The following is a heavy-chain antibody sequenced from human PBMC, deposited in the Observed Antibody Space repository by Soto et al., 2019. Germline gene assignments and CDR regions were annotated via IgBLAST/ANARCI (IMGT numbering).Heavy chain of an antibody. Sequence: QVQLVQSGAEVKKPGSSVKVSCKASGGTFSSYAISWVRQAPGQGLEWMGGIIPIFGTANYAQKFQGRVKILAVXSTRPAYMELSSLRSEDTAVYYCASRIVGASTLDYWGQGTLVTVSS. CDR2: IIPIFGTA. CDR1: GGTFSSYA. J-gene: IGHJ4*02. CDR3: ASRIVGASTLDY. D-gene: IGHD1-26*01. V-gene: IGHV1-69*12.